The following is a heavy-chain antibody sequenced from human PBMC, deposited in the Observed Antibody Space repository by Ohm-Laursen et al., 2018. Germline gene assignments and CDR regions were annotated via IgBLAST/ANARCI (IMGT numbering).Heavy chain of an antibody. D-gene: IGHD4-17*01. CDR2: FDPEDGET. J-gene: IGHJ5*02. CDR3: ATVPTTVPYNWFDP. Sequence: AASVKVSCKVSGYTLTELSMHWVRQAPGKGLEWMGGFDPEDGETIYAQKFQGRVTMTEDTSTDTAYMELSSLRSEDTAVYYCATVPTTVPYNWFDPWGQGTLVTVSS. V-gene: IGHV1-24*01. CDR1: GYTLTELS.